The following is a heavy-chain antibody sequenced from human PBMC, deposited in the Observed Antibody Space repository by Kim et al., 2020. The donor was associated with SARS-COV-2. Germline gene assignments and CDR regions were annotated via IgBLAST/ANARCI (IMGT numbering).Heavy chain of an antibody. D-gene: IGHD4-17*01. CDR2: IYYSGST. Sequence: SETLSLTCTVSGGSISSGGYYWSWIRQHPGKGLEWIGYIYYSGSTYYNPSLKSRVTISVDTSKNQFSLKLSSVTAADTAVYYCARGIHGDYLISGMDVWGQGTTVTVSS. CDR1: GGSISSGGYY. V-gene: IGHV4-31*03. CDR3: ARGIHGDYLISGMDV. J-gene: IGHJ6*02.